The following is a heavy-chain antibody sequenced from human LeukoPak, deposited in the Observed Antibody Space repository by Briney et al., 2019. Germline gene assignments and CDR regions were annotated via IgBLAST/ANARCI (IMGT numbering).Heavy chain of an antibody. D-gene: IGHD3-10*01. CDR2: IYTSGST. V-gene: IGHV4-4*07. CDR1: GGSISSYY. Sequence: SETLSLTCTVSGGSISSYYWIWIRQPAGKGLEWIGRIYTSGSTNYNPSLKSRVTMSVDTSKNQFSLKLSSVTAADTAVYYCAREHPLDYGSGSLGGFWFDPWGQGTLVTVSS. J-gene: IGHJ5*02. CDR3: AREHPLDYGSGSLGGFWFDP.